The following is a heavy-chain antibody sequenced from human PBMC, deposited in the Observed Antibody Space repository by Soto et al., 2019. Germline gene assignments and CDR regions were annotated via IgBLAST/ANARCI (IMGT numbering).Heavy chain of an antibody. Sequence: VGSLRLSCAASGFTFSSYEMNWVRQAPGKGLEWVSYISSSGSTIYYADSVKGRFTISRDNAKNSLYLQMNSLRAEDTAVYYCARAGRNYYDSSGLLHFDYWGQGTLVTVSS. J-gene: IGHJ4*02. D-gene: IGHD3-22*01. CDR2: ISSSGSTI. CDR3: ARAGRNYYDSSGLLHFDY. CDR1: GFTFSSYE. V-gene: IGHV3-48*03.